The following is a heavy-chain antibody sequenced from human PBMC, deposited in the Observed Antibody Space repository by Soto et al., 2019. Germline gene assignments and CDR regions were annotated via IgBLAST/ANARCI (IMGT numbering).Heavy chain of an antibody. CDR3: ARRDNSGWYSLDY. CDR2: VSPSGSNT. J-gene: IGHJ4*02. D-gene: IGHD6-19*01. V-gene: IGHV3-23*01. Sequence: EVQLLESGGGLVQPGGSLRLSCAVSGFIFSNYPMSWVRQAPGKGLEWVSSVSPSGSNTYYADSMKGRLTMSRDNSENRLHLQMNSLRAEDTAVYFCARRDNSGWYSLDYWGQGTLVTVSS. CDR1: GFIFSNYP.